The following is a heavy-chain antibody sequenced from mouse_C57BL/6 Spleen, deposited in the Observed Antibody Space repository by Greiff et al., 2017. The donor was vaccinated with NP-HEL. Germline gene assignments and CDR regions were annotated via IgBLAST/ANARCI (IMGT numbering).Heavy chain of an antibody. V-gene: IGHV1-4*01. J-gene: IGHJ2*01. CDR3: ARDGYYDY. CDR1: GYTFTSYT. Sequence: VQLQQSGAELARPGASVKMSCKASGYTFTSYTMHWVKQRPGQGQEWIGYINPSSGYTKYNQKFKDKATLTADKSSSTAYMQLSRLTSEDAAVYYCARDGYYDYWGQGTTLTVSS. D-gene: IGHD2-3*01. CDR2: INPSSGYT.